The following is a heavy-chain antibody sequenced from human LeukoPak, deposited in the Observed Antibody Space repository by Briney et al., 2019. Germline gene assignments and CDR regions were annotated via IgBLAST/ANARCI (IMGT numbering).Heavy chain of an antibody. Sequence: GGSLRLSCAASGFTFSSYWMSWVRQAPGKGLEWVANIKQDGSEKYYVDSVKGRFTISRDNAKNTLYLQMNSLRAEDTAVYYCARVSDIVATIGEYFDYWGQGTLVTVSS. CDR1: GFTFSSYW. V-gene: IGHV3-7*01. J-gene: IGHJ4*02. CDR2: IKQDGSEK. CDR3: ARVSDIVATIGEYFDY. D-gene: IGHD5-12*01.